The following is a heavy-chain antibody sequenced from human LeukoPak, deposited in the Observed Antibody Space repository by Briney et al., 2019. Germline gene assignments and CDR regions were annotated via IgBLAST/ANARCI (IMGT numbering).Heavy chain of an antibody. J-gene: IGHJ4*02. Sequence: ASVKVSCKASGYTFTSYGISGVRQAPGQGLEWMGWISAYNGNTNYAQKLQGRVTMTTDTSTSTAYMELRRLRTDDRAVYYCARDGYNYFNHWRQGTLVTVPS. CDR1: GYTFTSYG. CDR3: ARDGYNYFNH. V-gene: IGHV1-18*01. D-gene: IGHD5-24*01. CDR2: ISAYNGNT.